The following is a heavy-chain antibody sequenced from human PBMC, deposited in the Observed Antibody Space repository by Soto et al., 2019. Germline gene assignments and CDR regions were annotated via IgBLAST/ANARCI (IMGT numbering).Heavy chain of an antibody. CDR3: ARAHRYSYDVLKYWYFDL. Sequence: GESLKISCKGSGYSFTTYWIGWVRQMPGKGLEWMGIIFPSDSDSRYSPSFQGQVTISADKSINTAYLQWSSLKASDTAMYYCARAHRYSYDVLKYWYFDLWGRGTLVTVSS. V-gene: IGHV5-51*01. CDR1: GYSFTTYW. CDR2: IFPSDSDS. J-gene: IGHJ2*01. D-gene: IGHD5-18*01.